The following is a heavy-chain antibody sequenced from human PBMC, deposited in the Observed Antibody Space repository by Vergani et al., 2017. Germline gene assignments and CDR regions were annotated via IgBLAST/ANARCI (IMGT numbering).Heavy chain of an antibody. D-gene: IGHD3-10*01. CDR2: IHSSETN. Sequence: QVQLHESGPGLVKPSQTLSLTCTVSGGSITSGSLYLSWIRQPAGKGLEWIGRIHSSETNNYNPPLKSRVTLSVDMSKNQLSLRMTSVTAADTAVYYCARDSWTSELRGVYWFDTWGQGTLVSVSS. CDR1: GGSITSGSLY. V-gene: IGHV4-61*02. CDR3: ARDSWTSELRGVYWFDT. J-gene: IGHJ5*02.